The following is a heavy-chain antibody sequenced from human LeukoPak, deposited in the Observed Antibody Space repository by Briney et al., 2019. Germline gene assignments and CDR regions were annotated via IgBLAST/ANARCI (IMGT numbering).Heavy chain of an antibody. CDR3: AKDSAAGSSLFGFDI. J-gene: IGHJ3*02. V-gene: IGHV3-30*02. CDR2: LRYDGSNK. Sequence: GGSLRLSCAASGFTFSSYGMHWVRQAPGKGLGSVAFLRYDGSNKYYADSVKGRFTISRDNSKNTLYLQMNSLRAEDTAVYYCAKDSAAGSSLFGFDIWGQGTMVTVSS. D-gene: IGHD6-13*01. CDR1: GFTFSSYG.